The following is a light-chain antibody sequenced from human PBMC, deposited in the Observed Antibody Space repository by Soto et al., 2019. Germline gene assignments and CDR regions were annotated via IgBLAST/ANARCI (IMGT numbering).Light chain of an antibody. CDR2: NNN. V-gene: IGLV1-44*01. Sequence: QSVLPQPPSASAPPGQRVTISCSGGSSNIGDNPVNWYQHLPGAAPTLLIYNNNQRPSGVPDRFSGSKSGASAPLAISGLRSEDEADYYCSTWDDTLDAYVFGTGTKV. J-gene: IGLJ1*01. CDR1: SSNIGDNP. CDR3: STWDDTLDAYV.